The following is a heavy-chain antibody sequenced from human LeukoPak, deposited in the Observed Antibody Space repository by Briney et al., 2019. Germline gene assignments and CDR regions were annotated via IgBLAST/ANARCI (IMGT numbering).Heavy chain of an antibody. Sequence: SETLSLTCTVSGCSISSYYRSWIRQPPGKGLEWIGYIYYSGSTNYNPSLKSRVTISVDTSKNQVSLKLSSVTAADTAVYYWARLVVPAAPYFDYWGQGTLVTVSS. CDR1: GCSISSYY. CDR3: ARLVVPAAPYFDY. CDR2: IYYSGST. J-gene: IGHJ4*02. V-gene: IGHV4-59*08. D-gene: IGHD2-2*01.